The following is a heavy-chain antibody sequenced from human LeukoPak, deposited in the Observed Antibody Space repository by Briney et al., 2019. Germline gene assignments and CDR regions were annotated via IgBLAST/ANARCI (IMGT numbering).Heavy chain of an antibody. CDR2: IYYSGST. CDR1: GGSISSSSYY. J-gene: IGHJ4*02. D-gene: IGHD4-11*01. V-gene: IGHV4-39*07. Sequence: PSETLSLTSSVSGGSISSSSYYWGWIRQPPGKGLEWIGSIYYSGSTYYNPSLKSRVTISVDTSKNQFSLKLSSVTAADTAVYYCARPPSYSNYVFDYWGQGTLVTVSS. CDR3: ARPPSYSNYVFDY.